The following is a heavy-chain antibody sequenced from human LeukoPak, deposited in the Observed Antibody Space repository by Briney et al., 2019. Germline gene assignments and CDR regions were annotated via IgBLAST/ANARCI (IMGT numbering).Heavy chain of an antibody. CDR1: GYTFTGYY. V-gene: IGHV1-2*02. Sequence: ASVKVSCKASGYTFTGYYMHWVRQAPGQRPEWMAWINPNGGETHYAQKFRGRVILTLDTSISTAYMELNSLQYDDSAIYYCARDLTAGSSDYWGPGTLVTVSS. D-gene: IGHD3-10*01. J-gene: IGHJ4*02. CDR2: INPNGGET. CDR3: ARDLTAGSSDY.